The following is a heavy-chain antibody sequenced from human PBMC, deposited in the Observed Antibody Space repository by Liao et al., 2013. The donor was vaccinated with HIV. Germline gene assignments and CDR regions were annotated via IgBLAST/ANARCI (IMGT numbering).Heavy chain of an antibody. CDR1: GASISTSSYY. CDR2: VHYSGST. CDR3: AKAKPYMATTMYYFDY. Sequence: QVQLQESGPGLVKPSETLSLTCTVSGASISTSSYYWGWIRQPPGKGLEWIGNVHYSGSTYYSPSLKSRLTISADTSKNQFSLKLSSVTAADTAVYYCAKAKPYMATTMYYFDYWGRGNPRSPSP. V-gene: IGHV4-39*07. J-gene: IGHJ4*02. D-gene: IGHD5-24*01.